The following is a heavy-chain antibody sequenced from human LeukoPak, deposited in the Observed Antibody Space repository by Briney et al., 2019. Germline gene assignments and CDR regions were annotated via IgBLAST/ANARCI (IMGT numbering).Heavy chain of an antibody. Sequence: PGGSLSLSCAASGFTVSSYYMTWVRQAPGKGLEWVSVMYSGGSTYYADSVKGRVAISRDNSQNTVFLQMNSVRVEDTAVYYCARHRGIVVVTDTLPGWYFDLWGRGTLVTVSS. V-gene: IGHV3-66*04. CDR1: GFTVSSYY. CDR3: ARHRGIVVVTDTLPGWYFDL. J-gene: IGHJ2*01. D-gene: IGHD2-21*02. CDR2: MYSGGST.